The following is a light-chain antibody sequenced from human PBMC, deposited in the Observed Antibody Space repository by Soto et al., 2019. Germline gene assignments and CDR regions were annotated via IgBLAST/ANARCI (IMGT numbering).Light chain of an antibody. V-gene: IGKV1-5*03. Sequence: DVQMTQSPSTPSASVGGRVTITFRASQSISSWLAWYKQRPGTAPKLLIHKASNLESGVPSRFSGSGSGTEFTLTIRSLKPDDSATDYCQHYNRHSTFGQGTKVDIK. CDR2: KAS. J-gene: IGKJ1*01. CDR3: QHYNRHST. CDR1: QSISSW.